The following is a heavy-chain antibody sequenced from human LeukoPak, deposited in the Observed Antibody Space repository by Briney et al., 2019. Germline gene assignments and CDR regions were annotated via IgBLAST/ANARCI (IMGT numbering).Heavy chain of an antibody. Sequence: GGTLSLSCEASGFTFSSYGMSWVRQAPGKGLEWVSAISGSGGSTYYADSVKGRFIISRDNSKNTLYLQMNSLRAEDTAVYYCAKGARSHLYYYMDVWGKGTTVTISS. CDR1: GFTFSSYG. CDR2: ISGSGGST. CDR3: AKGARSHLYYYMDV. V-gene: IGHV3-23*01. J-gene: IGHJ6*03.